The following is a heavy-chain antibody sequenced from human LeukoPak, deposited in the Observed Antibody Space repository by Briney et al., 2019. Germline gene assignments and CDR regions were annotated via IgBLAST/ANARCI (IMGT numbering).Heavy chain of an antibody. J-gene: IGHJ3*02. CDR1: GFTFSRYG. CDR3: ARVTTAIPDAFDI. D-gene: IGHD2-21*02. CDR2: IRGSGGST. V-gene: IGHV3-23*01. Sequence: PGGSLRLSCEASGFTFSRYGMSWVRQAPGKGLEWVSAIRGSGGSTYYADSVKGRFTISRDNSKNTLYLQMDNLRAEDTAVYYCARVTTAIPDAFDIWGQGTMVTVSS.